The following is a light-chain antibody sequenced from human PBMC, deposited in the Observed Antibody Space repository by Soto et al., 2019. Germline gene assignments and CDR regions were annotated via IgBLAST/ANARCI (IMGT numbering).Light chain of an antibody. CDR1: SSNIGNNY. Sequence: QSVLTQPPSVSAAPGQKVTISCSGSSSNIGNNYVSWYQQLPGTAPKLLIYDNNKRPSGIPDRFSGSKSGTSATPGITGLQTGDEADYYCGTWDSSLSASMVFGGGTKVTVL. CDR2: DNN. V-gene: IGLV1-51*01. J-gene: IGLJ2*01. CDR3: GTWDSSLSASMV.